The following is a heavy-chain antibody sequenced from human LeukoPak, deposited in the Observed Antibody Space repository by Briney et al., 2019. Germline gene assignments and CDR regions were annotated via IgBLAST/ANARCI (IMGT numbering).Heavy chain of an antibody. CDR1: GGSISSGDYY. CDR2: IYYSGST. D-gene: IGHD3-22*01. Sequence: SETTSLTCTVSGGSISSGDYYWSWIRQPPGKGLEWIGYIYYSGSTYYNPSLKSRVTISVDTSKNQFSLKLSSVTAADTAVYYCARRPYDSSGYYFHYFDYWGQGTLVTVSS. J-gene: IGHJ4*02. CDR3: ARRPYDSSGYYFHYFDY. V-gene: IGHV4-30-4*08.